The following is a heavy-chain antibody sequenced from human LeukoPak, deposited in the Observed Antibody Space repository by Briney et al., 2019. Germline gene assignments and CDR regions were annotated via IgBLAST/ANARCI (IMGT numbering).Heavy chain of an antibody. Sequence: PSETLSLTCTVSGGSISSYYWSWIRQPPGKGLEGIGYIYYSGSTNYNPSLKSRVTISVDTSKNQFSLKLSSVTAADTAVYYCARDSPYGDYTYYYYGMDVWGQGTTVTVSS. J-gene: IGHJ6*02. CDR2: IYYSGST. CDR1: GGSISSYY. V-gene: IGHV4-59*01. CDR3: ARDSPYGDYTYYYYGMDV. D-gene: IGHD4-17*01.